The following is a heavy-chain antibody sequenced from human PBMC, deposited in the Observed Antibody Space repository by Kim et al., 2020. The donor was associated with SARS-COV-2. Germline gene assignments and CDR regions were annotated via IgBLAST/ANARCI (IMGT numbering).Heavy chain of an antibody. J-gene: IGHJ5*02. Sequence: ASVKVSCKASGYTFTGPYIHWVRQAPGQGLDYMGWINPKSGDTKYAQKFQGRVAMTRDTSISTAYMELNGLISDDTAVYYCASSRAMNPWGQGTLVTVSS. CDR3: ASSRAMNP. CDR1: GYTFTGPY. V-gene: IGHV1-2*02. CDR2: INPKSGDT. D-gene: IGHD5-18*01.